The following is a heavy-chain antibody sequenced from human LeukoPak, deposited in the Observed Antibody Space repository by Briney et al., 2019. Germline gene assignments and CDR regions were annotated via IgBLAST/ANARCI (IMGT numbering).Heavy chain of an antibody. V-gene: IGHV3-23*01. J-gene: IGHJ4*02. CDR2: ITASGGST. Sequence: GGSLRLSCAASGFTISDYAMTWVRRAPGKGLGWVSSITASGGSTYCADSVKGRFTISRDNSKNTLYLQMSSLRAEDTAVYYCARDYPTSGIVTIFDYWGQGTLVTVSS. CDR3: ARDYPTSGIVTIFDY. CDR1: GFTISDYA. D-gene: IGHD1-1*01.